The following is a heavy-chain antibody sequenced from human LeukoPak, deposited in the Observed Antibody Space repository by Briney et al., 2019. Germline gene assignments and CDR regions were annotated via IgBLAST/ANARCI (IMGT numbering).Heavy chain of an antibody. D-gene: IGHD6-19*01. CDR2: ISESGDKT. J-gene: IGHJ4*02. V-gene: IGHV3-23*01. Sequence: GGSLRLSCAPSGFTFNIYAMNWVRQAPGKGLEWVSSISESGDKTDYADSVKGRFTISRDNSRNTLYLQMNSLRAEDTALYYCAKQWVDCWGQGTLVTVSS. CDR1: GFTFNIYA. CDR3: AKQWVDC.